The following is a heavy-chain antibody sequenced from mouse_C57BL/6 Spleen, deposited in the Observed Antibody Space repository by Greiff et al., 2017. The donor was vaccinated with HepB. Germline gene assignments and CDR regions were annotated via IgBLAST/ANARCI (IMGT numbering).Heavy chain of an antibody. CDR1: GFTFSSYA. CDR2: ISSGGDYI. CDR3: TRDHYYGSSLFDY. V-gene: IGHV5-9-1*02. J-gene: IGHJ2*01. Sequence: EVKVVESGEGLVKPGGSLKLSCAASGFTFSSYAMSWVRQTPEKRLEWVAYISSGGDYIYYADTVKGRFTISRDNARNTLYLQMSSLKSEDTAMYYCTRDHYYGSSLFDYWGQGTTLTVSS. D-gene: IGHD1-1*01.